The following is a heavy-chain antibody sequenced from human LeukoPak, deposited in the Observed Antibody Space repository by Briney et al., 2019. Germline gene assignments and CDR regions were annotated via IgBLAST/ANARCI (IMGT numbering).Heavy chain of an antibody. CDR2: ISAYNGNT. D-gene: IGHD2-8*01. J-gene: IGHJ4*02. Sequence: GASVKVSCKASGYTFTSYGISWVRQAPGQGLEWMGWISAYNGNTNYAQKLQGRVTMTTDTSTSTAYMELRSLRSDDTAVYYCARCDCTNGVCYADCFDYWGQGTLVTVSS. CDR3: ARCDCTNGVCYADCFDY. V-gene: IGHV1-18*01. CDR1: GYTFTSYG.